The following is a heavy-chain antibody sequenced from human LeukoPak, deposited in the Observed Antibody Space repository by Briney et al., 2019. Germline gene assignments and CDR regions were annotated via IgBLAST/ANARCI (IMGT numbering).Heavy chain of an antibody. J-gene: IGHJ3*02. CDR2: INAGNGNT. D-gene: IGHD1-26*01. V-gene: IGHV1-3*01. CDR3: ARSRSWADAFDI. Sequence: ASVKVSCKASGYTFTNYAIQWMRQAPGQRLEWMGWINAGNGNTKYSQKFQGRVTITRDTSASTAYMELSSLRSEDTAVYYCARSRSWADAFDIWGQGTMVTVSS. CDR1: GYTFTNYA.